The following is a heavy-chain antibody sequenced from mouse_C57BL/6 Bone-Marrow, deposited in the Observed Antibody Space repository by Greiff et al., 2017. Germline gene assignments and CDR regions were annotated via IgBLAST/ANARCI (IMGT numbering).Heavy chain of an antibody. J-gene: IGHJ1*03. CDR1: GYTFTSYW. V-gene: IGHV1-50*01. CDR3: AREGYGSTFDV. CDR2: IDPSDSYT. D-gene: IGHD1-1*01. Sequence: QVQLQQPGAELVKPGASVKLSCKASGYTFTSYWMQWVKQRPGQGLEWIGEIDPSDSYTNYNQKFKGKATLTVDTSSSTAYMQLSSLTSEDSAVYDCAREGYGSTFDVWGTGTTVTVSS.